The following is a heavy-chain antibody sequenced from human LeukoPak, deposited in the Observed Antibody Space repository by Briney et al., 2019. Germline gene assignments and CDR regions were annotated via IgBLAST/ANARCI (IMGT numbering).Heavy chain of an antibody. J-gene: IGHJ4*02. V-gene: IGHV3-48*04. Sequence: PGGSLRLSCAASGFTFSSYSMNWVSQAPGKGLGWVSYISSSSSTIYYADSVKGRFTISRDNAKNSLYLQMNSLRAEDTAVYYCARDDNTMVRGVIRGHSGGRFDYWGQGTLVTVSS. CDR2: ISSSSSTI. CDR1: GFTFSSYS. CDR3: ARDDNTMVRGVIRGHSGGRFDY. D-gene: IGHD3-10*01.